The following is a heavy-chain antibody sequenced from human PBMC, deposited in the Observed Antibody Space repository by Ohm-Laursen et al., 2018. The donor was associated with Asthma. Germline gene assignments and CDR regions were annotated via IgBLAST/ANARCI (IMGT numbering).Heavy chain of an antibody. CDR3: ARRFSSGWLFDF. CDR2: ISSSSSTI. D-gene: IGHD6-19*01. Sequence: SLRLSCSASGFSFSNNWMSWVRQAPGKGLEWVSYISSSSSTIYYADSVKGRFTISRDNAKNSLYLQMNSLRAEDTAVYYCARRFSSGWLFDFWGQGTLVTVSS. CDR1: GFSFSNNW. J-gene: IGHJ4*02. V-gene: IGHV3-48*01.